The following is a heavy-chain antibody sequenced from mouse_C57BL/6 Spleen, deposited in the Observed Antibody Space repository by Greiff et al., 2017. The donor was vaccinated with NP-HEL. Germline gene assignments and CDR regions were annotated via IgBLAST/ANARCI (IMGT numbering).Heavy chain of an antibody. CDR1: GYTFTDYE. Sequence: QVQLQQSGAELVRPGASVTLSCKASGYTFTDYEMHWVKQTPVHGLEWIGAIDPETGGTAYNQKFKGKAILTADKSSSTAYMELRSLTSDDSAVYYCTRWGTTVVAHFDYWGQGTTLTVSS. J-gene: IGHJ2*01. D-gene: IGHD1-1*01. CDR2: IDPETGGT. V-gene: IGHV1-15*01. CDR3: TRWGTTVVAHFDY.